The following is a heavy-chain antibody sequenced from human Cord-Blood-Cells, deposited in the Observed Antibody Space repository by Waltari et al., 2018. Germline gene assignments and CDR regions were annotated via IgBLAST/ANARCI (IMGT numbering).Heavy chain of an antibody. J-gene: IGHJ4*02. D-gene: IGHD1-26*01. CDR1: GYSISSGYY. CDR3: ARVSWVEMASY. Sequence: QVQLQESGPGLVKPSETLSLTCTVSGYSISSGYYWGWIRQPPGKGLEWIGSIYHSGSPYYNPSLKRRVTISVETSKNQFSLKLSSVTAADTAVYYCARVSWVEMASYWGQGTLVTVSS. CDR2: IYHSGSP. V-gene: IGHV4-38-2*02.